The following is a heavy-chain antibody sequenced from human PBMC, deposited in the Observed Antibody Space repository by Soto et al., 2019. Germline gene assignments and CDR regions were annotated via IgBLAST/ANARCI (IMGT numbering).Heavy chain of an antibody. D-gene: IGHD3-22*01. J-gene: IGHJ4*02. CDR1: GYTFTSYA. CDR2: INAGNGNT. CDR3: ARGDYYDIHDY. V-gene: IGHV1-3*01. Sequence: QVQLVQSGAEVKKPGASVKVSCKSSGYTFTSYAMHWVRQAPGQSLEWMGWINAGNGNTKYSQKFQGRVTITRDTSASTAYMELSSLRSEDTAVYYCARGDYYDIHDYWGQGTIVTVSS.